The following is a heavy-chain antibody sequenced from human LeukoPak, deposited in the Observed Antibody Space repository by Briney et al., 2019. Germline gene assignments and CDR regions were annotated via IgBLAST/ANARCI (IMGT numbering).Heavy chain of an antibody. Sequence: RDNSKSTVYLQMNSLRAEDTAVYYCTRDRGGSGSSFDYWGQGTLVTVSS. V-gene: IGHV3-53*01. CDR3: TRDRGGSGSSFDY. D-gene: IGHD3-22*01. J-gene: IGHJ4*02.